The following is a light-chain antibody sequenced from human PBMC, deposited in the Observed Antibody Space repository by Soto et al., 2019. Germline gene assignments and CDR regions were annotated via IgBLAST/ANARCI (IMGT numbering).Light chain of an antibody. V-gene: IGKV3-11*01. CDR2: DAS. Sequence: VITLAQYSLSMSPGARATLSCRARQSVSSYSACHQQPPRQAPPLIIYDASNRATGIPARFSGSGSGKDFTLTISSLEPEDSAVYYCQQSSNWPITFGQGTRLEIK. CDR1: QSVSSY. J-gene: IGKJ5*01. CDR3: QQSSNWPIT.